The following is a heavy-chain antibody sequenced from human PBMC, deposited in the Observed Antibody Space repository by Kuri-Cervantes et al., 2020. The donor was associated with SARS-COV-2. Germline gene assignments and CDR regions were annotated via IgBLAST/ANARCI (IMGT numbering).Heavy chain of an antibody. D-gene: IGHD2-8*01. J-gene: IGHJ4*02. Sequence: GESLKISCAASGFTFGASDMNWVRQSPGKGLEWVSYISSGRRSIYYTDAVKGRFTISRDNGKNSLFLQMNSLRAEDTAVYYCARDVGYCTNDVCQSRDFDYWGQGTLVTVSS. CDR2: ISSGRRSI. CDR1: GFTFGASD. V-gene: IGHV3-48*01. CDR3: ARDVGYCTNDVCQSRDFDY.